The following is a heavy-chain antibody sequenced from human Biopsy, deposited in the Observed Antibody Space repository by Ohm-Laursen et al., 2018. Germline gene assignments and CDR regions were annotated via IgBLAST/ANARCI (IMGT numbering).Heavy chain of an antibody. CDR1: GESFNGYY. V-gene: IGHV4-34*01. CDR3: VRGVDYYDPYHYYALDV. CDR2: INHSGRT. D-gene: IGHD3-22*01. Sequence: SDTLSLTCAVYGESFNGYYWGWIRQTPGKGLEWIGEINHSGRTNYNPSLKSRVTISVDTSKNQFSLKVGSVTAADTAVYYCVRGVDYYDPYHYYALDVWGQGTTVTVSS. J-gene: IGHJ6*02.